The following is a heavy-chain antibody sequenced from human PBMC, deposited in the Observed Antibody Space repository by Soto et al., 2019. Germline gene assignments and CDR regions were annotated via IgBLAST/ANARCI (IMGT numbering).Heavy chain of an antibody. CDR3: ARGSIVVVPAARGWFDP. CDR2: INPSGGST. V-gene: IGHV1-46*03. Sequence: ASVKVSCKASGYTFTSYYMHWLRQAPGQGLEWMGIINPSGGSTSYAQKFQGRVTMTRDTSTSTVYMELSSLRSEDTAVYYCARGSIVVVPAARGWFDPWGQGTLVTVSS. D-gene: IGHD2-2*01. CDR1: GYTFTSYY. J-gene: IGHJ5*02.